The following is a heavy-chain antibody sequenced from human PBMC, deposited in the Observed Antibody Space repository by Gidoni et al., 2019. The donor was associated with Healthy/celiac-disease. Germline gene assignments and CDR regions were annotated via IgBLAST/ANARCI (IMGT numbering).Heavy chain of an antibody. CDR2: INHSGST. CDR1: GVSFSGYY. CDR3: ARGRRGERRARMTTVTPKGVCYFDY. D-gene: IGHD4-17*01. J-gene: IGHJ4*02. Sequence: QVQLQQWGAGLLKPSETLSLTCAVYGVSFSGYYWRWIRQPPGKGLEWIGEINHSGSTNYNPSLKSRVTISVDTSKNQFSLKLSSVTAADTAVYYCARGRRGERRARMTTVTPKGVCYFDYWGQGTLVTVSS. V-gene: IGHV4-34*01.